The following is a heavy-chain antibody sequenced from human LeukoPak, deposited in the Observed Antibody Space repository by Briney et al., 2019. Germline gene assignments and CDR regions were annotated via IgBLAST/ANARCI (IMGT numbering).Heavy chain of an antibody. Sequence: GGSLRLSCAASGFTFSSYEMNWVRQAPGKGLEWVSSISSSSSYIYYADSVKGRFTISRDNAKNSLYLQMNSLRAEDTAVYYCARAVVVVAATAYYYYGMDVWGQGTTVTVSS. CDR1: GFTFSSYE. CDR3: ARAVVVVAATAYYYYGMDV. CDR2: ISSSSSYI. D-gene: IGHD2-15*01. J-gene: IGHJ6*02. V-gene: IGHV3-21*01.